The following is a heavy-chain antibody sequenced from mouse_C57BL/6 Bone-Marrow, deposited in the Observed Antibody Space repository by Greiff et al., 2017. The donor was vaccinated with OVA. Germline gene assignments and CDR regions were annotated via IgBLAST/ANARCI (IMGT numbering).Heavy chain of an antibody. CDR3: TTSYYSNYVDY. CDR2: IDPENGDT. J-gene: IGHJ2*01. V-gene: IGHV14-4*01. CDR1: GFNIKDDY. D-gene: IGHD2-5*01. Sequence: EVQLQQSGAELVRPGASVKLSCTASGFNIKDDYMNWVKQRPEQGLEWIGWIDPENGDTEYASKFQGKATITADTSSNTAYLQLSSLTSEDTAVYYCTTSYYSNYVDYWGQGTTLTVSS.